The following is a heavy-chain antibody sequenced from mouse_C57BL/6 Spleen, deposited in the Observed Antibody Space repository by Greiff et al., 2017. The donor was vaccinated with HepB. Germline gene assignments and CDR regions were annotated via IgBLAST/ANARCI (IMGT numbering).Heavy chain of an antibody. CDR1: GYAFSSSR. J-gene: IGHJ2*01. Sequence: VQLQQSGPELVKPGASVKISCKASGYAFSSSRMNWVKQRPGKGLEWIGRIYPGDGDTNYNGKFKGKATLTADKSSSTAYMQLSSLTSEDSAVYFCARGNYGNYVWYFDYWGQGTTLTVSS. V-gene: IGHV1-82*01. CDR3: ARGNYGNYVWYFDY. D-gene: IGHD2-1*01. CDR2: IYPGDGDT.